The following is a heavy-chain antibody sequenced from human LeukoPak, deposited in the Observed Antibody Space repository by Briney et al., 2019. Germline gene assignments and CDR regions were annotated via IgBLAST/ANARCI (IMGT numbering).Heavy chain of an antibody. V-gene: IGHV4-39*07. J-gene: IGHJ4*02. CDR1: GGSISSSSYY. D-gene: IGHD3-10*01. Sequence: PSETLSLTCTVSGGSISSSSYYWGWIRQPPGKGLEWIGSIYYSGSTYYNPSLKSRVTISVDTSKNQFSLKLSSVTAADTAVYYCARDEDYYGSGSYYNRHLTGSDYWGQGTLVTVSS. CDR3: ARDEDYYGSGSYYNRHLTGSDY. CDR2: IYYSGST.